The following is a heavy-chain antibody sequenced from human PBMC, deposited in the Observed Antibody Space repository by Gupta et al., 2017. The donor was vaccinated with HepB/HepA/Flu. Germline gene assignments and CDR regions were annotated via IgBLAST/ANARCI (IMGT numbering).Heavy chain of an antibody. J-gene: IGHJ5*02. Sequence: QVQLQQWGAVLLKPSETLSLTCAVYGGSFGGYYWRWIRQPPGKGLEWIGEINHSGSTNYNPSLKSRVTISVDTSKNQFSLKLSSVTAADTAVYYCARGGIVVVRGWFDPWGQGTLVTVSS. D-gene: IGHD2-2*01. CDR3: ARGGIVVVRGWFDP. CDR1: GGSFGGYY. CDR2: INHSGST. V-gene: IGHV4-34*01.